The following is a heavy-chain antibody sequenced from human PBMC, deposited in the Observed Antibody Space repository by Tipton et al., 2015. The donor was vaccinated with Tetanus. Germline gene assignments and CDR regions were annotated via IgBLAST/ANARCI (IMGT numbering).Heavy chain of an antibody. D-gene: IGHD3-10*01. J-gene: IGHJ5*01. V-gene: IGHV4-4*07. Sequence: TLSLTCTVSGGSINPYYWSWIRQPPGKGLEWIGRIYSSGSTHYNPTLKSRVTMSLDTSKNQFSLKLNSVTAADTAVYYCARGVWFGPGPRYCFDSWGQGTPVTVSS. CDR3: ARGVWFGPGPRYCFDS. CDR2: IYSSGST. CDR1: GGSINPYY.